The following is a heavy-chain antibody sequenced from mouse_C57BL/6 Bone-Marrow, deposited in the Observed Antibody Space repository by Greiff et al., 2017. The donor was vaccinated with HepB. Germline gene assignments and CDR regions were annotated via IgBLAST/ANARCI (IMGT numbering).Heavy chain of an antibody. CDR1: GYTFTDYY. D-gene: IGHD2-3*01. CDR2: INPNNGGT. V-gene: IGHV1-26*01. J-gene: IGHJ4*01. CDR3: ASLGGYYEDYYAMDY. Sequence: VQLQQSGPELVKPGASVKISCKASGYTFTDYYMNWVKQSHGKSLEWIGDINPNNGGTSYNQKFKGKATLTVDKSSSTAYMELRRLTSEDSAVEDCASLGGYYEDYYAMDYWGQGTSVTVSS.